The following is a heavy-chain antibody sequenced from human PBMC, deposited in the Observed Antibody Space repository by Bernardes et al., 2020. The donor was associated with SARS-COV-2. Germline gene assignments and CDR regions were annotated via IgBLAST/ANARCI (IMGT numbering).Heavy chain of an antibody. CDR1: GFTFSSYS. V-gene: IGHV3-21*01. CDR2: ISSSSSYI. CDR3: ARDVLPDMLTGYYGD. J-gene: IGHJ4*02. D-gene: IGHD3-9*01. Sequence: GGSLRLSCAASGFTFSSYSMNWVRQAPGKGLEWVSSISSSSSYIYYADSVKGRFTISRDNAKNSLYLQMNSLRAEDTAVYYCARDVLPDMLTGYYGDWGKGTLVTASS.